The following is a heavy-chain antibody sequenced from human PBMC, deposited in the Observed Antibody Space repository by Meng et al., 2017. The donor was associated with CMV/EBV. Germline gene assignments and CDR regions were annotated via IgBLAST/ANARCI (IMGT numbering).Heavy chain of an antibody. CDR1: GFTFSSYW. D-gene: IGHD1-7*01. CDR3: AARITGTRDVDY. J-gene: IGHJ4*02. CDR2: IKQDGSEK. Sequence: GESLKISCAASGFTFSSYWMSWVRQAPGKGLEWVANIKQDGSEKYYVDSVKGRFTISRDNAKNSLYLQMNSLRAEDTAVYYCAARITGTRDVDYWGQGTLVTVSS. V-gene: IGHV3-7*01.